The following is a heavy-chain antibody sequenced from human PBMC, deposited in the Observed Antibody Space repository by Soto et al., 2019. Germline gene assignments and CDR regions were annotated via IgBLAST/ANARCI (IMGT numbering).Heavy chain of an antibody. J-gene: IGHJ4*02. V-gene: IGHV3-64D*06. CDR1: GFTFNSDA. CDR2: ISSYGADT. Sequence: PGGPLRLSFSAPGFTFNSDAMHWVRQAPGKGLEFVSAISSYGADTYYADSVKGRLAIARDNSKNTLYLQMSSLRAEDTALYYCVKEGYMPTYWYGQFDYWGQGALVTVSS. D-gene: IGHD2-8*02. CDR3: VKEGYMPTYWYGQFDY.